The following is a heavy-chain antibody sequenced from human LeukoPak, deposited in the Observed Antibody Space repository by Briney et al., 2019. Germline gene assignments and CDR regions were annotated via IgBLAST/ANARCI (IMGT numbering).Heavy chain of an antibody. V-gene: IGHV3-30*02. CDR1: GFTFSRYG. D-gene: IGHD2-15*01. J-gene: IGHJ6*03. CDR3: AREPVLGYCSGGSCYPQNYYMDV. CDR2: IQYDGSNK. Sequence: GGSLRLSCAASGFTFSRYGMHWVRQAPGKGLEWVAFIQYDGSNKYYADSVKGRFTISRDNSKNTLYLQMNSLRAEDTAVYYCAREPVLGYCSGGSCYPQNYYMDVWGKGTTVTVSS.